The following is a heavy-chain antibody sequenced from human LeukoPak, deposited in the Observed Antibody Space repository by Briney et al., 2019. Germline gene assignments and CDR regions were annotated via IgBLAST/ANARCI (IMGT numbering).Heavy chain of an antibody. CDR2: IYPRDGST. J-gene: IGHJ4*02. CDR3: ARNQEGFDY. Sequence: ASVKVSCKASGYTFTSNYIHWVRQAPGQGLEWMGMIYPRDGSTSYAQKFQGRVTVTGDTSTSTVHMELSGLRSEDTAVYYCARNQEGFDYWGQGTLVTVSS. CDR1: GYTFTSNY. V-gene: IGHV1-46*01.